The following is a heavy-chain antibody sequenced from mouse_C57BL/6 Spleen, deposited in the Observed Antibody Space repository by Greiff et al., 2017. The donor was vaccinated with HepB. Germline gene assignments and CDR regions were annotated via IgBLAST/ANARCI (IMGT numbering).Heavy chain of an antibody. V-gene: IGHV5-4*01. CDR1: GFTFSSYA. J-gene: IGHJ2*01. D-gene: IGHD1-1*01. CDR3: ARHYYGSSYDY. CDR2: ISDGGSYT. Sequence: EVHLVESGGGLVKPGGSLKLSCAASGFTFSSYAMSWVRQTPEKRLEWVATISDGGSYTYYPDNVKGRFTISRDNAKNNLYLQMSHLKSEDTAMYYCARHYYGSSYDYWGQGTTLTVSS.